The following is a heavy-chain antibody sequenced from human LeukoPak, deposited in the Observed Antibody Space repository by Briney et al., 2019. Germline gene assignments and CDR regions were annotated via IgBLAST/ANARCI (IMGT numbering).Heavy chain of an antibody. CDR2: IYYSGSP. CDR3: ARDVEGAAICHFFDY. D-gene: IGHD5-12*01. J-gene: IGHJ4*02. V-gene: IGHV4-59*01. Sequence: PSETLSLTCSVSGGSLSSYYWSWIRQPPGKGLEWIGYIYYSGSPYYNPSLESRLTISVDTSQNQLSLNLSSVTAADTAVYYCARDVEGAAICHFFDYWGQGILVTVSS. CDR1: GGSLSSYY.